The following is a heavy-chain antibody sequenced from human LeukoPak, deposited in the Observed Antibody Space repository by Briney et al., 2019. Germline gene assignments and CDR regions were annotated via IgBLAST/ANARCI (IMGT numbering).Heavy chain of an antibody. J-gene: IGHJ4*02. CDR1: GFTFSGSA. CDR2: IRSKANSYAT. D-gene: IGHD4-17*01. V-gene: IGHV3-73*01. CDR3: TNGMTTPDY. Sequence: GGSLRLSCAASGFTFSGSAMHWVRQASGKGLEWVGRIRSKANSYATAYAASVKGRFTISRDDSKNTAYLQMNSLKTEDTAVYYCTNGMTTPDYWGQGTLVTVPS.